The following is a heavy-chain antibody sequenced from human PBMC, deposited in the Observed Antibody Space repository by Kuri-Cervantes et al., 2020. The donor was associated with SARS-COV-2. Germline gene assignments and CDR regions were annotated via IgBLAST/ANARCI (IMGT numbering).Heavy chain of an antibody. Sequence: SETLSLTCTVSGDSISDHYWSWIRQPPGKGPEWIGRIHYSGSTDYNPSLKSRVTISVDTSKNQFSLKLGSVTAADTAVYYCARVRYYDTSDGYYYYYYMDVWGKGTTVTVSS. CDR1: GDSISDHY. CDR3: ARVRYYDTSDGYYYYYYMDV. V-gene: IGHV4-59*08. CDR2: IHYSGST. D-gene: IGHD3-22*01. J-gene: IGHJ6*03.